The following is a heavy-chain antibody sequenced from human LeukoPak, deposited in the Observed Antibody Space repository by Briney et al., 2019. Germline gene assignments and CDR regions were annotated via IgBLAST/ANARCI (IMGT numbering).Heavy chain of an antibody. Sequence: ASVKVSCKTSRYTFTGYYIHWVRQAPGQGLEWMGWINPNSSGTNYAQNFQGRVTMTRDTSINTAYMELGRLRSDDTAVYYCARSPGLDTAVVNRPWGQGTLITVSS. CDR1: RYTFTGYY. CDR3: ARSPGLDTAVVNRP. D-gene: IGHD5-18*01. V-gene: IGHV1-2*02. J-gene: IGHJ5*02. CDR2: INPNSSGT.